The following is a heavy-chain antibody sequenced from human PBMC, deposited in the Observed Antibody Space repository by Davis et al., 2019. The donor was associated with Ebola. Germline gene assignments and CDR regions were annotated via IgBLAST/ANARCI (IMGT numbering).Heavy chain of an antibody. CDR3: ATALGAAAGLYYGMDV. D-gene: IGHD6-13*01. J-gene: IGHJ6*02. CDR1: GYTLTELS. Sequence: ASVKVSCKVSGYTLTELSMHWVRQAPGKGLEWMGGFDPEDGETIYAQKFQGRVTITEDTSTDTAYMELSSLRSEDTAVYYCATALGAAAGLYYGMDVWGQGTTVTVSS. V-gene: IGHV1-24*01. CDR2: FDPEDGET.